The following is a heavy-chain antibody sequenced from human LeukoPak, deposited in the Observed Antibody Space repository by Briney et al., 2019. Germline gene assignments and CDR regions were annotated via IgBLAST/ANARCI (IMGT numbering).Heavy chain of an antibody. Sequence: SETLSLTCTVSGGSISSGSYYWSWIRQPAGKGLEWIGRIYTSGSTNYNPSLKSRVTISVDTSKNQFSLKLSSVTAADTAVYYCARYCSSTSCYTEYFDYWGQGTLVTVSS. D-gene: IGHD2-2*02. J-gene: IGHJ4*02. CDR3: ARYCSSTSCYTEYFDY. V-gene: IGHV4-61*02. CDR2: IYTSGST. CDR1: GGSISSGSYY.